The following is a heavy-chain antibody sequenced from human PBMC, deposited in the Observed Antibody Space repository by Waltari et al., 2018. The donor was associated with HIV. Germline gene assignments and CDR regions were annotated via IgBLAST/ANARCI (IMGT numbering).Heavy chain of an antibody. V-gene: IGHV3-23*05. D-gene: IGHD3-10*01. CDR1: GIPFSSSG. Sequence: EVQLLESGGGLVQPGGSLRLSCAASGIPFSSSGWIWVRQAPGKGLEWVSGINTIGSSTFYSISVKGRFIISRDNSKDTLYLQMNSLSAEDTAIYYCAKYPGYGSGSFYNFDYWGQGTLVTVSS. CDR3: AKYPGYGSGSFYNFDY. J-gene: IGHJ4*02. CDR2: INTIGSST.